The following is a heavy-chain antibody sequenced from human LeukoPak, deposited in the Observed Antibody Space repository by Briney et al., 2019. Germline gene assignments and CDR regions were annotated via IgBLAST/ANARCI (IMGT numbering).Heavy chain of an antibody. J-gene: IGHJ4*02. CDR3: ARYPYYDFWSGYYFFDY. Sequence: PSETLSLTCTVSGGSISSYYWSWIRQPPGKGLEWIGYIYYSGSTNYNPSLKSRVTISLDTSKNQFSLKLSSVTAADTAVYYCARYPYYDFWSGYYFFDYWGQGTLVTVSS. CDR1: GGSISSYY. D-gene: IGHD3-3*01. V-gene: IGHV4-59*12. CDR2: IYYSGST.